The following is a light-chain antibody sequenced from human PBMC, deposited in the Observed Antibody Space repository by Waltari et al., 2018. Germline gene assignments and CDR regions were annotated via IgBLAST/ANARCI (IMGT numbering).Light chain of an antibody. CDR2: WAS. V-gene: IGKV4-1*01. CDR3: HHYYIPPLT. J-gene: IGKJ5*01. Sequence: DIGMTQSPDFLAVSLGEGATINCKSSQSLFPTSNSKTYISWYQQKPGQPPKLLIYWASTRGSGVPARFSGSGSGTDFTLTISSLQAEDVAVYYCHHYYIPPLTFGQGTRLEIK. CDR1: QSLFPTSNSKTY.